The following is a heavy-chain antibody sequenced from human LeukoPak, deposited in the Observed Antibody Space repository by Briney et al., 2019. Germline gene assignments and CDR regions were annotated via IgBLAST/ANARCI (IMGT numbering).Heavy chain of an antibody. Sequence: PGRSLRLSCAASGFTFSNFAMHWVRQAPGKGLKWVTVVSYDGNNQYYADSVKGRFTISRNNSKNTLYLQMNSLRAEDTAVYYCAKEPRIAVAGTPLDYWGQGTLVTVSS. CDR3: AKEPRIAVAGTPLDY. J-gene: IGHJ4*02. V-gene: IGHV3-30-3*01. CDR1: GFTFSNFA. CDR2: VSYDGNNQ. D-gene: IGHD6-19*01.